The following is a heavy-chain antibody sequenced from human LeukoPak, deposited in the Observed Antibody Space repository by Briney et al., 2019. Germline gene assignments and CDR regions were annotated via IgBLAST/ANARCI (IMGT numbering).Heavy chain of an antibody. V-gene: IGHV4-34*01. D-gene: IGHD2-8*01. Sequence: SETLSLTCAVYGGSFSGYYWSWIRQPPGKGLEWIGEINRSGSTNYNPSLKSRVTISVDTSKNQFSLKLSSVTAADTAVYYCARANMVYAIRYYYYYMDVWGKGTTVTVSS. CDR2: INRSGST. CDR3: ARANMVYAIRYYYYYMDV. J-gene: IGHJ6*03. CDR1: GGSFSGYY.